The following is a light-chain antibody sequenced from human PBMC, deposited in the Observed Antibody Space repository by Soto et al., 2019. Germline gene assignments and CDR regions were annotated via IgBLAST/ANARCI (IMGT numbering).Light chain of an antibody. Sequence: QAVVTQPASVSGSPGQSITISCTGTSSDVGGYKYVSWYQQHPGKAPKLMISDVSNRPSGVSNRFSGSKSGNTASLTISGLQAEDEADYYCSSYTSSTTLVVFGGGTKLTVL. CDR1: SSDVGGYKY. J-gene: IGLJ2*01. V-gene: IGLV2-14*01. CDR3: SSYTSSTTLVV. CDR2: DVS.